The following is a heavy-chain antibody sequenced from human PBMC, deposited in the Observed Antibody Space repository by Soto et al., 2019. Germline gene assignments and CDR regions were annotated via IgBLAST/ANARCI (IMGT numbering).Heavy chain of an antibody. CDR1: GFTFSVYG. Sequence: QVQLVESWGGVVQPGRSLRLSCAASGFTFSVYGMHWVRQAPGKGLEWVALVSYDGSIKYYADSVKGRFTISRDNSKNTLYLQMNSLRVEDTAVYYCAKDGSHLAVAGTSPTSYFYGLAVWGQGTTVTVSS. V-gene: IGHV3-30*18. D-gene: IGHD6-19*01. CDR3: AKDGSHLAVAGTSPTSYFYGLAV. CDR2: VSYDGSIK. J-gene: IGHJ6*02.